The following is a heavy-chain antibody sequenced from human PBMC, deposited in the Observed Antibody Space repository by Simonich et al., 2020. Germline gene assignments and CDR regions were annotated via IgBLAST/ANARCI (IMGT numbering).Heavy chain of an antibody. CDR2: INPNSGGT. Sequence: QVQLVQSGAEVKKPGASVKVSCKASGYTFTGYYLHGVRQAPGQGLEWMGWINPNSGGTNYEQKFQGRVTMTRDTSISTAYMELSRLRSDDTAVYYCARGGLGHWYFDLWGRGTLVTVSS. J-gene: IGHJ2*01. CDR1: GYTFTGYY. D-gene: IGHD6-25*01. V-gene: IGHV1-2*02. CDR3: ARGGLGHWYFDL.